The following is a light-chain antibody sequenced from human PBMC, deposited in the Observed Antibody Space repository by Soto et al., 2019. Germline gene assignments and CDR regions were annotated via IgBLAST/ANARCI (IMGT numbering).Light chain of an antibody. CDR3: GAWNESPSGDV. Sequence: QSVLTQPPSASGTPGQRVTNSCSGGSSNIGINTVNWYQLLPGTAPKVLIYTDNERPSGVPDRFSGSKSGTSASLAINGLQCGDEPFYCCGAWNESPSGDVCRPGSQVT. V-gene: IGLV1-44*01. J-gene: IGLJ1*01. CDR2: TDN. CDR1: SSNIGINT.